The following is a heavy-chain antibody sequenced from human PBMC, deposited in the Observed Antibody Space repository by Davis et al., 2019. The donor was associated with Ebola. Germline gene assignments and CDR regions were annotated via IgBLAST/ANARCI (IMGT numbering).Heavy chain of an antibody. Sequence: MPSETLSLTCTVSGGSVSSGSYYWSWIRQPPGKGLEWIGYIYYSGSTNYNPSLKSRVTISVDTSKNQFSLKLSSVTAADTAVYYCARPTQLYSSSWYWFDPWGQGTLVTVSS. CDR3: ARPTQLYSSSWYWFDP. CDR1: GGSVSSGSYY. V-gene: IGHV4-61*01. J-gene: IGHJ5*02. CDR2: IYYSGST. D-gene: IGHD6-13*01.